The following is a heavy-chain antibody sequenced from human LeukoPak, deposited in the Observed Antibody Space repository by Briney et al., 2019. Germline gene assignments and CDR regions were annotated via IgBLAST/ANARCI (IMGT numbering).Heavy chain of an antibody. V-gene: IGHV4-39*07. Sequence: SETLSLTCTVSSVSISTSNYYWGWVRQPPGKALEWIGNNSGSTYYSPSLKSRVTILLDTSRNQFSLKLNSVTAADTAVYYCAKSNGYGLIDIWGQGTMVTVSS. J-gene: IGHJ3*02. D-gene: IGHD3-22*01. CDR1: SVSISTSNYY. CDR3: AKSNGYGLIDI. CDR2: NSGST.